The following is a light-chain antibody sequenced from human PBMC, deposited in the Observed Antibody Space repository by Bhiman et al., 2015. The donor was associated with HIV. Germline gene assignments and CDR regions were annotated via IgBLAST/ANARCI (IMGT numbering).Light chain of an antibody. J-gene: IGLJ3*02. V-gene: IGLV3-19*01. Sequence: SSELTQDPAVSVALGQTVRITCQGDSLRSYYASWYQQKPGQAPVLVIYGKNNRPSGIPDRFSGSSSGNTASLTITGAQAEDEADYYCNSRDSSGNHANWVFDGGTKLTVL. CDR1: SLRSYY. CDR3: NSRDSSGNHANWV. CDR2: GKN.